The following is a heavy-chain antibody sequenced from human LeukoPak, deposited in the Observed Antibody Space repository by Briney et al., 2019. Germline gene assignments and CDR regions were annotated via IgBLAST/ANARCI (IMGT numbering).Heavy chain of an antibody. V-gene: IGHV3-23*01. J-gene: IGHJ4*02. CDR2: ISGTDGST. CDR1: GFTFNTYA. D-gene: IGHD4-23*01. Sequence: GGSLRLSCAASGFTFNTYAMNWVRQAPGKGLEWVSVISGTDGSTYYADSVKGRFTISRDNSNNRLYLQMNSLRAEDMAVYYCASLYGGNSPLDYWGQGTLVTVSS. CDR3: ASLYGGNSPLDY.